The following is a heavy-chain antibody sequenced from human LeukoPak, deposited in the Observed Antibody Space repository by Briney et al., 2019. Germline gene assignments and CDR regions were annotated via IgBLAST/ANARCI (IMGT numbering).Heavy chain of an antibody. CDR3: ARDPEYYDFWSGYPVHFDY. D-gene: IGHD3-3*01. V-gene: IGHV3-11*04. Sequence: PGGSLRLSCAASGFTFSDYYMSWIRQAPGKGLEWVSYISSSGSTIYYADSVKGRFTISRDNAKNSLYLQMNSLRAEDTVVYYCARDPEYYDFWSGYPVHFDYWGQGTLVTVSS. J-gene: IGHJ4*02. CDR2: ISSSGSTI. CDR1: GFTFSDYY.